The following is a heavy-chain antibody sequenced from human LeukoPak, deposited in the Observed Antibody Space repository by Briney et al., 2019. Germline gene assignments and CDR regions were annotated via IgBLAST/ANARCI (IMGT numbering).Heavy chain of an antibody. Sequence: SETLSLTCTVSGGSISSYYWSWIRQPPGKGLEWIGYIYYSGSTNYNPSLKSRVTISVDTSKNQFSLKLSSVTAADTAVYYCARVIFGGEKGSYYYYMDVWGKGTTVTVSS. V-gene: IGHV4-59*13. CDR2: IYYSGST. J-gene: IGHJ6*03. CDR1: GGSISSYY. D-gene: IGHD3-3*01. CDR3: ARVIFGGEKGSYYYYMDV.